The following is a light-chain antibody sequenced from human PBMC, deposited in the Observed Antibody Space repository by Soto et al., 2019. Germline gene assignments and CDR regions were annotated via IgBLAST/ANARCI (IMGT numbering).Light chain of an antibody. V-gene: IGKV3-11*01. CDR1: QSVSNNY. Sequence: EIVLTQSPGTLSLSPGERATRSSRASQSVSNNYLAWYQQKPGQAPRLLIYDASNRATGIPARFSGSGSGTDFTLTISSLEPEDFAVYYCQQRSNWPPTFGQGTKVDIK. CDR3: QQRSNWPPT. CDR2: DAS. J-gene: IGKJ1*01.